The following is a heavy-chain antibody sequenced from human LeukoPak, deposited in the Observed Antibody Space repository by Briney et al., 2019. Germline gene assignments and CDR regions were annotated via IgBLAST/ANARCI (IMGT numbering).Heavy chain of an antibody. J-gene: IGHJ6*02. CDR2: IDAGGGDT. Sequence: PGASLRLSCAASGFSFSSYAMTWVRQAPGKGLEWGSSIDAGGGDTYHSDSVKGRFTISRDNSMNTLYLQMNSLRADDTAVYYCGRPTKYWLVRGNGVDVWGQGTTVTVSS. CDR3: GRPTKYWLVRGNGVDV. V-gene: IGHV3-23*01. D-gene: IGHD6-19*01. CDR1: GFSFSSYA.